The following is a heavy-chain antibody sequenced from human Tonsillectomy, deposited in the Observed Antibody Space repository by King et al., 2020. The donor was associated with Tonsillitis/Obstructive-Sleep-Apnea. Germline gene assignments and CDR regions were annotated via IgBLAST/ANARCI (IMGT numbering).Heavy chain of an antibody. Sequence: VQLQESGPGLVKPSETLSLTCTVSGGSISSYYWSWIRQPPGKGLEWIGYIYYSGSTNYNPSLKSRVTISVDTSKNQFSLKLSSVTAADTAVYYCAREAGGCSSTSCYDWFDPWGQGTLVTVSS. CDR1: GGSISSYY. J-gene: IGHJ5*02. V-gene: IGHV4-59*01. D-gene: IGHD2-2*01. CDR3: AREAGGCSSTSCYDWFDP. CDR2: IYYSGST.